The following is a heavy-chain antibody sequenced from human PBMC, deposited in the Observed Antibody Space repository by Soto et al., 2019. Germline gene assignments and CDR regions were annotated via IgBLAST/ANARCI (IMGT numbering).Heavy chain of an antibody. V-gene: IGHV3-48*01. CDR3: ARIGGRCISTSCPAGDAFDF. Sequence: GGSLRLSCAASGFTFSSYSINWVRQAPGKGLEWVSYISSSSSTIYYADSVKGRFTISRDNAKNSLYLQMNSLRAEDTAVYYCARIGGRCISTSCPAGDAFDFWGQGTMVTVSS. CDR1: GFTFSSYS. J-gene: IGHJ3*01. CDR2: ISSSSSTI. D-gene: IGHD2-2*01.